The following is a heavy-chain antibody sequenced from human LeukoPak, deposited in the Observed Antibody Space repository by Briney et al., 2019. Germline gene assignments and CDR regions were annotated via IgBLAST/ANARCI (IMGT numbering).Heavy chain of an antibody. CDR1: GFTFRSYA. D-gene: IGHD2-8*02. Sequence: GGSLRLSCAASGFTFRSYAMHWVRQAPGKGLEWVALIRSDEVSKYYAESVKGRFTVSRDDSKNPLFLQMNSLRAEDTAVYYCAKGLSGGVGRVTPGYGMDVWGQGTTVTVSS. CDR2: IRSDEVSK. J-gene: IGHJ6*02. CDR3: AKGLSGGVGRVTPGYGMDV. V-gene: IGHV3-30*02.